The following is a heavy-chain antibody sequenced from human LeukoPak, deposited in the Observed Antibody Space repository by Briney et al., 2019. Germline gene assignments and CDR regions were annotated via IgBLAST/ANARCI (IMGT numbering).Heavy chain of an antibody. D-gene: IGHD3-10*01. CDR1: GGSISSYY. V-gene: IGHV4-4*07. CDR3: ARGLWFGDENPPYFDY. CDR2: IYTSEST. J-gene: IGHJ4*02. Sequence: PSETLSLTCTVSGGSISSYYWSWIRQPAGKGLEWIGRIYTSESTNYNPSLKSRVTISVDTSRNQFSLKLSSVTAADTAVYYCARGLWFGDENPPYFDYWGQGILVTVSS.